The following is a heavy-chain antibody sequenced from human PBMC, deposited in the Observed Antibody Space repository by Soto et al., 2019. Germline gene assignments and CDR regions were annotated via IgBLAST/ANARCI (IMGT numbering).Heavy chain of an antibody. CDR2: MNPNSGNT. CDR1: GYTFATYD. V-gene: IGHV1-8*01. D-gene: IGHD2-21*01. J-gene: IGHJ5*01. Sequence: QVQLVQSGAEVKKPGASVKVSCKASGYTFATYDMHWVRQAPGQGLEWMGWMNPNSGNTGYAQKFQGRLTMTRDTAFSVALMGLSSLRKAVTAVYYCASSDRYNCNWLDSCSQGTLVTVSA. CDR3: ASSDRYNCNWLDS.